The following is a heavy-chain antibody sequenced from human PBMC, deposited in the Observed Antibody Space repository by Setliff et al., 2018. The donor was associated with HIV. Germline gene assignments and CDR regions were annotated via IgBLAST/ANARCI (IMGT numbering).Heavy chain of an antibody. CDR2: RSTTGST. CDR1: GDSISSYF. J-gene: IGHJ4*02. V-gene: IGHV4-4*09. D-gene: IGHD3-22*01. CDR3: ARGLSFYDPGGFDY. Sequence: NPSETLSLTCTVSGDSISSYFWSWIRQSPGKGLEWIGFRSTTGSTNYNPSLRSRVTISVDTSKNQFSLRLTSVTAADTAVYYCARGLSFYDPGGFDYWGQGTLVTVSS.